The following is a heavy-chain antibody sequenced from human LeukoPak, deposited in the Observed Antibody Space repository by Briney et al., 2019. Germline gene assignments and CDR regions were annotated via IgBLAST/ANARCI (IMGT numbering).Heavy chain of an antibody. CDR1: GFTFSSYS. CDR3: AREGGLIIPFDY. D-gene: IGHD3/OR15-3a*01. V-gene: IGHV3-21*01. Sequence: GGSLRLSCAASGFTFSSYSMNWVRQAPGKGLEWVSSISGNAIYIDYADSVKGRFTIYRDNAKNSLYLQLNSLRAEDTAVYYCAREGGLIIPFDYWGQGTLVTVSS. J-gene: IGHJ4*02. CDR2: ISGNAIYI.